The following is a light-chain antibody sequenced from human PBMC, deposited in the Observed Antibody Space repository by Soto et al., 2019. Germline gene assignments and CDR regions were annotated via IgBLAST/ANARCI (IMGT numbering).Light chain of an antibody. V-gene: IGKV1-6*01. J-gene: IGKJ2*01. CDR2: AAS. Sequence: AIQMTQSPSSLSASVGDRVTISCRASQGIKNDVAWYQQKPGKAPKLQIYAASSLQSGAPPRFSGSGSGTDFTLTISSLQPEDFATYYCLQDYNFPYTFGQGTKLEIK. CDR3: LQDYNFPYT. CDR1: QGIKND.